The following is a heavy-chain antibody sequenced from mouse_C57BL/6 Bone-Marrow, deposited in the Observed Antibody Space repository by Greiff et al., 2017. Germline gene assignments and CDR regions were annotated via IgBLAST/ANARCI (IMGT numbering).Heavy chain of an antibody. Sequence: EVKLMESGGGLVQPGESLKLSCESYEYAFPSHDMSWVRKTPEKRLELVAAINSDGGSTYYPDTMERRFIISRDTTKKTLYQEMGSLRSEDTALYYCARHERMDYWGQGTSVTVSS. CDR1: EYAFPSHD. V-gene: IGHV5-2*01. CDR2: INSDGGST. CDR3: ARHERMDY. J-gene: IGHJ4*01.